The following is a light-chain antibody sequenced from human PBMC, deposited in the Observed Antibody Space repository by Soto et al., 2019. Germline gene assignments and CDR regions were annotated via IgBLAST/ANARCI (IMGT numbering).Light chain of an antibody. Sequence: EIVMTQSPATLSVSPGGSATLSCRASQHVSSNLAWYRQKPGQPPTLLIYRASTRATGIPATFSGSGSGTEFTLTISSLQSEDFAVYYWQQYNKWPYTFGQGTKLEI. J-gene: IGKJ2*01. CDR2: RAS. CDR3: QQYNKWPYT. V-gene: IGKV3-15*01. CDR1: QHVSSN.